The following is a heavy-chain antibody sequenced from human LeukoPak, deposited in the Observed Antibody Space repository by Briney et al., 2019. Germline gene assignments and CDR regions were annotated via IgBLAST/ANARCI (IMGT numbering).Heavy chain of an antibody. D-gene: IGHD1-1*01. CDR2: IYTSGST. CDR1: GGSISSYY. V-gene: IGHV4-4*07. Sequence: SETLSLTCTVSGGSISSYYWSWIRQPAGKGLEWIGRIYTSGSTNYNPSLKCRVTISVDTSKNQFSLKLSSVTAADTAVYYCARDRTDGYNYYYYMDVWGKGTTVTVSS. CDR3: ARDRTDGYNYYYYMDV. J-gene: IGHJ6*03.